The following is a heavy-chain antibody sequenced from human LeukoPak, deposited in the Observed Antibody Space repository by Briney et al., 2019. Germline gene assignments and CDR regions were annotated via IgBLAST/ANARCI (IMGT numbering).Heavy chain of an antibody. CDR1: GGSISSYY. V-gene: IGHV4-59*12. Sequence: SETLSLTCTVSGGSISSYYWSWIRQPPGKGLEWIGYIYYSGSTNYNPSLKSRVTISVDTSKNQFSLKLSSVTAADTAVYYCASRGGYCSGGSCYVVLDYWGQGTLVTVSS. J-gene: IGHJ4*02. D-gene: IGHD2-15*01. CDR3: ASRGGYCSGGSCYVVLDY. CDR2: IYYSGST.